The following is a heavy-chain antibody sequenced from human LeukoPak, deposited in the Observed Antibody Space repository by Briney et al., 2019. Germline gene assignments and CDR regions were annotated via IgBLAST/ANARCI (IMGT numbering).Heavy chain of an antibody. D-gene: IGHD5-18*01. CDR3: AKVPEGEYSYGILDY. CDR2: ISGSGGST. V-gene: IGHV3-23*01. Sequence: PGGSLRLSCAASGFTFSSYAMSWVRQAPGKGLEWVSAISGSGGSTYYADSEKGRFTISRDNSKNTLYLQMNSLRAEDTAVYYCAKVPEGEYSYGILDYWGQGTLVTVSS. J-gene: IGHJ4*02. CDR1: GFTFSSYA.